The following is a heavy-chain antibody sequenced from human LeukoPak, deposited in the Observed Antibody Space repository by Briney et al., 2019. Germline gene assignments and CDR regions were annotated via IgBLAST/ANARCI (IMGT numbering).Heavy chain of an antibody. Sequence: SVKVSCKASGGTFSSYAISWVRQAPGQGLEWMGGIIPILGTANYAQKFQGRVTITADESTSTAYMELSSLRSEDTAVYYCARVGDYGDYFDYWGQGTLVTVSS. D-gene: IGHD4-17*01. CDR1: GGTFSSYA. CDR3: ARVGDYGDYFDY. CDR2: IIPILGTA. V-gene: IGHV1-69*13. J-gene: IGHJ4*02.